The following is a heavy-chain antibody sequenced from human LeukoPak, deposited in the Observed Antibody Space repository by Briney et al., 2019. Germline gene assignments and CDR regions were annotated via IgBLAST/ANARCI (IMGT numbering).Heavy chain of an antibody. CDR3: ARASRGSSTFDP. J-gene: IGHJ5*02. D-gene: IGHD6-13*01. CDR2: IYRSGTT. V-gene: IGHV4-59*01. Sequence: PSETLSLTCTVSGGSISTFHWSWIRQPPGKGLEWIGYIYRSGTTNYNPSLKSRVTISVDTSKNQFSLRVSSVTAADTAVYYCARASRGSSTFDPWGQGTLVTVSS. CDR1: GGSISTFH.